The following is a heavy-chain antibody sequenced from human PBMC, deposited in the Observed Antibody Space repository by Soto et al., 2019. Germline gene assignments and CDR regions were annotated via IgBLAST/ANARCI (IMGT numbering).Heavy chain of an antibody. V-gene: IGHV4-30-4*01. CDR2: IYYSGST. J-gene: IGHJ5*02. Sequence: SETLSLTCTVSGGSISSGDYYWSWIRQPPGKGLEWIGYIYYSGSTYYTPSLKSRVTISVDTSKKQFSLKLRSVTAADTAVYYCATVGTIFGVTPWGQGTLVTVSS. CDR3: ATVGTIFGVTP. D-gene: IGHD3-3*01. CDR1: GGSISSGDYY.